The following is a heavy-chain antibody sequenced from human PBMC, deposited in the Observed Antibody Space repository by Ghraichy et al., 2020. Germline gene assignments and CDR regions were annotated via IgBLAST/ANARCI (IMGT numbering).Heavy chain of an antibody. J-gene: IGHJ5*02. CDR1: GGSISSSTW. CDR3: ARAVVGATPWFDP. V-gene: IGHV4-4*02. D-gene: IGHD1-26*01. Sequence: TLSLTCAVSGGSISSSTWWSWVRQPPGKGLEWIAEIYHSGSTNYNPSLKSRVTMSVDKSENQFSLKLSSVTAADTAVYYCARAVVGATPWFDPWGQGTLVTVSS. CDR2: IYHSGST.